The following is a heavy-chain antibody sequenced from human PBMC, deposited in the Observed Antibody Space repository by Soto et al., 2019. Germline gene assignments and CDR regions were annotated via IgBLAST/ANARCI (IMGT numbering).Heavy chain of an antibody. J-gene: IGHJ5*02. CDR2: IFYSGST. V-gene: IGHV4-59*01. Sequence: SETLSLTCTVSGGSISNYYWSWIRQPPGRGLEWIGHIFYSGSTNYNPALKSRVTISVDTSKSQFSLKLSSVTAAVTAVYYCAKDSGYNYGYFRWFDPWGQGTLVTVSS. CDR1: GGSISNYY. CDR3: AKDSGYNYGYFRWFDP. D-gene: IGHD5-18*01.